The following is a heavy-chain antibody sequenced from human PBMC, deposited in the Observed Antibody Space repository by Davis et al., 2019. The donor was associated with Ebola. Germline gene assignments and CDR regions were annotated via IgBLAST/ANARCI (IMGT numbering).Heavy chain of an antibody. Sequence: GESLKISCAASGFTFDDFAMAWVRQSPRKGLEWVSGINWNGGSTGYADSVKGRFTISRDNAKNSLYLQMNSLRAEDTAVYYCASDPAVAGLHLYFDYWGQGTLVTVSS. V-gene: IGHV3-20*04. CDR1: GFTFDDFA. CDR2: INWNGGST. CDR3: ASDPAVAGLHLYFDY. J-gene: IGHJ4*02. D-gene: IGHD6-19*01.